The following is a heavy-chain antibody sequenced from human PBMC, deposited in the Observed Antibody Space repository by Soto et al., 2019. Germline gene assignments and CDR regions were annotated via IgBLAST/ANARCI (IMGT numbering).Heavy chain of an antibody. J-gene: IGHJ4*02. D-gene: IGHD3-10*01. CDR1: VFTFSIYA. CDR3: AKGKYYGSGSYFPFDY. CDR2: ISGSGGST. Sequence: LRLSCAASVFTFSIYAMTWVRPAPGKGLEWVSGISGSGGSTYYADSVKGRFTISRDNSKDTLYLQMSSLRGEDTAVYYCAKGKYYGSGSYFPFDYWGQGTLVTVSS. V-gene: IGHV3-23*01.